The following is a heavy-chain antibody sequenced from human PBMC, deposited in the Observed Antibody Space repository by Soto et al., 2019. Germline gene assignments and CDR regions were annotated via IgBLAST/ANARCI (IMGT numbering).Heavy chain of an antibody. CDR3: ARGGWNSDFPTPAIYGMDV. Sequence: SETLSLTCTVSGGSISSGDYYWSWIRQPPGKGLEWIGYISYSGSTYYNPSLKSRVTISVDTSKNQFSLKLSSVTAADTAVYYCARGGWNSDFPTPAIYGMDVWGQGTTVTVSS. D-gene: IGHD1-7*01. J-gene: IGHJ6*02. V-gene: IGHV4-30-4*01. CDR1: GGSISSGDYY. CDR2: ISYSGST.